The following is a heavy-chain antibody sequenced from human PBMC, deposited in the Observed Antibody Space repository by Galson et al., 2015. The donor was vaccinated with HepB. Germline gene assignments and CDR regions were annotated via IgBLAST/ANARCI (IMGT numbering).Heavy chain of an antibody. J-gene: IGHJ4*02. CDR1: GGSISSGSYY. CDR3: ATWYVSGGKPKFDC. D-gene: IGHD2-15*01. V-gene: IGHV4-61*02. Sequence: TLSLTCTVSGGSISSGSYYWMWIRQPAGKGLEWIGRAYTTGRTDYNPSLKSRVTMSLDTSKNQFSLKLSSVTAADTAVYYCATWYVSGGKPKFDCWGQGTLSTVSS. CDR2: AYTTGRT.